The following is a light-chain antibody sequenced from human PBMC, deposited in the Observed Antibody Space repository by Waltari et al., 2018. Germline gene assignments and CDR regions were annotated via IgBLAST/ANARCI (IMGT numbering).Light chain of an antibody. V-gene: IGLV2-23*01. J-gene: IGLJ3*02. CDR3: SSYAGSSSPRV. Sequence: QSALIQPASVSGSPGQSITMSCTETNSAVGTYNLVSWYQQHPGQAPKLMIYEGNKRPSGVSYRFSVSKSGNTASLTISGLQAEDEADYYCSSYAGSSSPRVFGGGTKLTVL. CDR2: EGN. CDR1: NSAVGTYNL.